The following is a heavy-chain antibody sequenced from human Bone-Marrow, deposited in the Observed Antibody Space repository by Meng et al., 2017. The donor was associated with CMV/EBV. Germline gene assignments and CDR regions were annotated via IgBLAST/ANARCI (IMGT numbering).Heavy chain of an antibody. V-gene: IGHV1-2*02. CDR2: INPDSGAT. J-gene: IGHJ4*02. CDR3: ARGPATGDFDY. CDR1: GYTFTGYY. Sequence: ASVKVSCKASGYTFTGYYMHWFRQAPGQSLEWMGWINPDSGATKYAQKFQGSVTMARDTSISTAYMELSRLTSVDTAVYYCARGPATGDFDYWGQGTLVTVSS. D-gene: IGHD7-27*01.